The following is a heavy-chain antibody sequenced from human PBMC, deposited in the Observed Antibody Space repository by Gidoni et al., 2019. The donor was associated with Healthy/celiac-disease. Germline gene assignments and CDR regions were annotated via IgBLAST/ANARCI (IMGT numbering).Heavy chain of an antibody. CDR2: IIPIFGTA. Sequence: QAHLVQSAAVVNQPASSVKVSCNASAGTFSSCAISWVRQAPGQGLEWMGGIIPIFGTANYEQKFQGRVTITADKAASKAYMELSSLRSEDTAVYYCASDYDSSGIDDYWGQGTLVTVSS. D-gene: IGHD3-22*01. CDR1: AGTFSSCA. V-gene: IGHV1-69*06. CDR3: ASDYDSSGIDDY. J-gene: IGHJ4*02.